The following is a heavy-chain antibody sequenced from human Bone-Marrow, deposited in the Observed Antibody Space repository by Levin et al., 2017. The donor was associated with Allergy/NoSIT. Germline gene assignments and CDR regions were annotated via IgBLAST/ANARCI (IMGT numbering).Heavy chain of an antibody. CDR1: GFVFSKAW. D-gene: IGHD6-13*01. CDR2: ISINVDGGTT. CDR3: SSWYFTYGVDV. Sequence: GGSLRLSCAASGFVFSKAWMNWVRQAPGKGLEWVGRISINVDGGTTDYAAPVRGRFTISRDDSKNTLYLQMNSLKTEDTAVYYCSSWYFTYGVDVWGQGTTVTVSS. V-gene: IGHV3-15*07. J-gene: IGHJ6*02.